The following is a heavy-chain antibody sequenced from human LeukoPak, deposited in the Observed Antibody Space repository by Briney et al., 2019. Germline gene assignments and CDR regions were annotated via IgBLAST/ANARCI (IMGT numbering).Heavy chain of an antibody. J-gene: IGHJ4*02. Sequence: PGRSLRLSCAASGFTFSSYAMSWVRQAPGKGLEWVSAISSSSGSTYYADSVKGRFTISRDNSKNTLYLQMNSLRAEDTAVYYCAKVTPADYDIWSGYLYYLDYWGQGTLVTVSS. CDR1: GFTFSSYA. D-gene: IGHD3-3*01. V-gene: IGHV3-23*01. CDR3: AKVTPADYDIWSGYLYYLDY. CDR2: ISSSSGST.